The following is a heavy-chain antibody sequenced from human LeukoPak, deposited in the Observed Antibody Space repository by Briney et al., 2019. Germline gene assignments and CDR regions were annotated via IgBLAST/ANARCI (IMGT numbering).Heavy chain of an antibody. CDR1: GFTVSSNY. V-gene: IGHV3-66*01. CDR2: IYSSGST. J-gene: IGHJ4*02. Sequence: GGSLRLSCAASGFTVSSNYMSWVRQAPGEGMEWVSVIYSSGSTYYADSVKGRFTISRDNSKNTLYLQMNSLRAEDTAVYYCARVGLWFGELHENWGQGTLVTVSS. D-gene: IGHD3-10*01. CDR3: ARVGLWFGELHEN.